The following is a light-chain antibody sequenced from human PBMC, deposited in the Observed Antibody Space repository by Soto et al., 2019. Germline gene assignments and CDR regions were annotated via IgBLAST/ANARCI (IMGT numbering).Light chain of an antibody. V-gene: IGKV1-5*01. Sequence: DIQMTQSPSTLSVSVGDRVTLTCRASQSINNWLAWYQQKPGKAPKLLIYDASTLKSGVPSRFSGSGSGTEFTLTIISLQPDDSAAYYCQQYNVYSGTFGQGTKVEIK. CDR1: QSINNW. CDR2: DAS. CDR3: QQYNVYSGT. J-gene: IGKJ1*01.